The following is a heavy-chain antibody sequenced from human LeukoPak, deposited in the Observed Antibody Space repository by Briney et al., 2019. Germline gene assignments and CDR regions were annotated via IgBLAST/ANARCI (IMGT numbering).Heavy chain of an antibody. Sequence: SVKVSCKASGGTFSSYAISWVRQAPGQGLEWMGGIIPIFGTANYAQKFQGRVTITADESTSTAYMELSSLRSEDTAVYYCARGRLRTTGTGWFDPGAREPWSPSPQ. CDR2: IIPIFGTA. CDR3: ARGRLRTTGTGWFDP. J-gene: IGHJ5*02. D-gene: IGHD1-1*01. V-gene: IGHV1-69*13. CDR1: GGTFSSYA.